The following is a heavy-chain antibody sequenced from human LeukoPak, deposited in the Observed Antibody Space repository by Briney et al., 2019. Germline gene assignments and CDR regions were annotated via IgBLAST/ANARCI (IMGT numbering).Heavy chain of an antibody. CDR1: GYTFTGYY. CDR2: INPNRGGP. D-gene: IGHD1-1*01. Sequence: ASVKVSCKASGYTFTGYYIHCVRQAPGQGLEWMGWINPNRGGPNFAQRFQGRVTLTRDTSISTAYMELSRLRSDDTAVYYCARSSRTTGTTGPWGQGTLVTVSS. V-gene: IGHV1-2*02. J-gene: IGHJ4*02. CDR3: ARSSRTTGTTGP.